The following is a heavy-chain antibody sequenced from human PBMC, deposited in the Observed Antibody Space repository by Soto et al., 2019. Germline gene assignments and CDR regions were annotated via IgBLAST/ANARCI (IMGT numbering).Heavy chain of an antibody. CDR2: IYYSGST. Sequence: SETLSLTCTVSGGSISSYCWSWIRQPPGKGLEWIGYIYYSGSTNYNPSLKSRVTISVDTSKNQFSLKLSSVTAADTAVYYCARGIQLWLSYFDYWGQGXLVTVSS. D-gene: IGHD5-18*01. CDR1: GGSISSYC. CDR3: ARGIQLWLSYFDY. V-gene: IGHV4-59*01. J-gene: IGHJ4*02.